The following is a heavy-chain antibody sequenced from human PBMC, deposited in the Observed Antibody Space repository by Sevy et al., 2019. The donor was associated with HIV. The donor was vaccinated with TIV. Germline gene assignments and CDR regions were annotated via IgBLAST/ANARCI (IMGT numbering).Heavy chain of an antibody. D-gene: IGHD7-27*01. CDR2: INSRGTT. CDR1: GFIINNYA. V-gene: IGHV3-23*01. CDR3: AKDLTGSTIGYFEY. Sequence: GGSLRLSCAASGFIINNYAMTWVRQAPGKGLEWVSIINSRGTTYYADSVKGRFTISRDNSKNTLFVQMDSLRAEDTAVYYCAKDLTGSTIGYFEYWVQGTLVTVSS. J-gene: IGHJ4*02.